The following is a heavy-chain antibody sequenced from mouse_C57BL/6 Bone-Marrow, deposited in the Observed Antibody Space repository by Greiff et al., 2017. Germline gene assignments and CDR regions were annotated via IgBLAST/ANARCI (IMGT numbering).Heavy chain of an antibody. D-gene: IGHD3-2*02. CDR2: ISSGGSYT. CDR1: GFTFSSYG. Sequence: EVQLQESGGDLVKPGGSLKLSCAASGFTFSSYGMSWVRQTPDKRLEWVATISSGGSYTYYPDSVKGRFTISRDNAKNTLYLQMSSMKSEDTAMYYCARRKAGGYYFDYWGQGTTLTVSS. CDR3: ARRKAGGYYFDY. J-gene: IGHJ2*01. V-gene: IGHV5-6*01.